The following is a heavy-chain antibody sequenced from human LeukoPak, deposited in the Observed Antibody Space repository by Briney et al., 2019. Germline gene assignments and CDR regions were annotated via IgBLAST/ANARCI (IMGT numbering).Heavy chain of an antibody. CDR2: ISGSGDST. CDR3: AKSCSSNCYSPHDY. CDR1: GLTYSSFA. V-gene: IGHV3-23*01. D-gene: IGHD2-2*01. Sequence: GGSLRLSCTASGLTYSSFAMSWVRQAPGKGLEWVSVISGSGDSTYYAGSVKGRFTISRDNSKNTLYLQMNSLRAEDTAIYYCAKSCSSNCYSPHDYWGQGTLVTVSS. J-gene: IGHJ4*02.